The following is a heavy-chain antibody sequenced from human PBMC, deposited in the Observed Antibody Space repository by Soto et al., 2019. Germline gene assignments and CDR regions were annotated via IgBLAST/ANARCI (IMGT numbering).Heavy chain of an antibody. CDR1: GGSISSGGYY. CDR3: ARLTSGPVYFDY. J-gene: IGHJ4*02. CDR2: IYYSGST. D-gene: IGHD3-10*01. V-gene: IGHV4-31*03. Sequence: QVQLQESGPGLVKPSQTLSLTCTVSGGSISSGGYYWSWIRQHPGKGLGWIGYIYYSGSTYYNPSLKSRVTISVDTSKNQFPRKLSSVTAAYTAVYFCARLTSGPVYFDYWGQGTLVTVSS.